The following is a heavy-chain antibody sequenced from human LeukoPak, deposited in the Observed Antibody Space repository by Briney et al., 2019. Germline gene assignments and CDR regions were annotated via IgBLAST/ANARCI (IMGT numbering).Heavy chain of an antibody. Sequence: SETLSLTCAVSGYSISSGYYWGWIRQPPGKGLEWIGSIYHSGSTYYNPSLKSRVTISVDTSKNQFSLKLSSVTAADTAVYYCARHRSYWVYWGQGTLVTVSS. D-gene: IGHD1-26*01. CDR3: ARHRSYWVY. V-gene: IGHV4-38-2*01. CDR1: GYSISSGYY. CDR2: IYHSGST. J-gene: IGHJ4*02.